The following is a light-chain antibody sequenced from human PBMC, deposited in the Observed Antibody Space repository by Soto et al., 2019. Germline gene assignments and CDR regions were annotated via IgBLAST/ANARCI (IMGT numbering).Light chain of an antibody. Sequence: EIVMTQSPATLSVSPGERATLSCRASQSVSSNLAWSQQKPGQAPMLLIYGASIRSTGIPARFSCSGSWTEFTLTISSLQSEDFAVYYCQQYNTWPPITFGQGTRLEI. V-gene: IGKV3-15*01. CDR2: GAS. J-gene: IGKJ5*01. CDR1: QSVSSN. CDR3: QQYNTWPPIT.